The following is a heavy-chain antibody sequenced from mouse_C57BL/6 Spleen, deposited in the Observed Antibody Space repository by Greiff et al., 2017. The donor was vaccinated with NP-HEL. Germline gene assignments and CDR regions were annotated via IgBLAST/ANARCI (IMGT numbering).Heavy chain of an antibody. V-gene: IGHV1-22*01. D-gene: IGHD2-3*01. CDR3: ARGWLLRYFDV. J-gene: IGHJ1*03. CDR2: INPNNGGT. Sequence: EVQLQQSGPELVKPGASVKMSCKASGYTLTDYNMHWVKQSHGKSLEWIGYINPNNGGTSYNQKFKGKATLTVNKSSSTAYMELRSLTSEDSAVYYCARGWLLRYFDVWGTGTTVTVSS. CDR1: GYTLTDYN.